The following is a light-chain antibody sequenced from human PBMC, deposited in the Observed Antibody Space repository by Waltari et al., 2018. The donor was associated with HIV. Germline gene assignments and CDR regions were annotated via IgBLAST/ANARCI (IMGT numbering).Light chain of an antibody. CDR2: LGS. Sequence: DIVMTQSQLSLPVTPGEPASISCRSSQSLLHSNGYNYLDWYLQQPGQSPQLLIYLGSNRASGVPDRFSGSGSGTDFTLKISRVEAEDVGVYYCMQALQTPLFTFGPGTKVDIK. CDR1: QSLLHSNGYNY. CDR3: MQALQTPLFT. J-gene: IGKJ3*01. V-gene: IGKV2-28*01.